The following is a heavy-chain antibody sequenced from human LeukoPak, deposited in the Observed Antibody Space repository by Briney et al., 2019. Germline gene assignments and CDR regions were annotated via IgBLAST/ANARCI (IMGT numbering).Heavy chain of an antibody. Sequence: PGGSLRLSCVGSGFSFSDYSMAWVRQAPGKGPEWVSVINDRVGYTVYADSVRGRFSISRDNSDNTLYLHMNSLRAEDTAVYYCARERDRGIEVADHFDYWGQGTLVTVSS. J-gene: IGHJ4*02. V-gene: IGHV3-23*01. CDR1: GFSFSDYS. D-gene: IGHD6-19*01. CDR2: INDRVGYT. CDR3: ARERDRGIEVADHFDY.